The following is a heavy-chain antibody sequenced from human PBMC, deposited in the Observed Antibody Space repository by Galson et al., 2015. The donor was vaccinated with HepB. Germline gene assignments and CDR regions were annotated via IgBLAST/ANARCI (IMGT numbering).Heavy chain of an antibody. V-gene: IGHV3-30*03. CDR2: ISYNGSNK. CDR3: ATLDGADLLELEPAGV. CDR1: GFTFSSYG. D-gene: IGHD3-3*01. Sequence: SLRLSCAASGFTFSSYGMHWVRQAPGKGLEWVAVISYNGSNKYYADSVKGRFTISRDNSKNTLYLQMNSLRAEDTAVYYCATLDGADLLELEPAGVWGQGTTVTVSS. J-gene: IGHJ6*02.